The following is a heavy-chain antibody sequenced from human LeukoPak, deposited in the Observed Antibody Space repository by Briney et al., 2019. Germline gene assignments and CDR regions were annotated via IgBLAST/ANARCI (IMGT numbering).Heavy chain of an antibody. Sequence: SETLSLTCTVSGGSITNYYWSWIRQPPGKGLEWIGYIYYSASTSYNASLKSRVTISVDTSKNQFSLKLSSVTAADTAVYYCAREFYYDSSFSFDIWGQGAMVTVSS. CDR2: IYYSAST. CDR1: GGSITNYY. CDR3: AREFYYDSSFSFDI. D-gene: IGHD3-22*01. V-gene: IGHV4-59*01. J-gene: IGHJ3*02.